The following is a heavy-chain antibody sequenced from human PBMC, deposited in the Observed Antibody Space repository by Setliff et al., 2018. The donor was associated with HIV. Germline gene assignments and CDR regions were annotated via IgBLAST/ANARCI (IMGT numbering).Heavy chain of an antibody. CDR1: GFTFTNAW. V-gene: IGHV3-48*01. Sequence: PGGSLRLSCAASGFTFTNAWMSWVRQAPGKGLEWVSYISSTSSNIYYVDSVEGRFTISRDNADNSLYLQMNSLRAEDTAVYYCARYALAVPGYHNAFDIWGQGTMVTVSS. CDR2: ISSTSSNI. J-gene: IGHJ3*02. CDR3: ARYALAVPGYHNAFDI. D-gene: IGHD6-19*01.